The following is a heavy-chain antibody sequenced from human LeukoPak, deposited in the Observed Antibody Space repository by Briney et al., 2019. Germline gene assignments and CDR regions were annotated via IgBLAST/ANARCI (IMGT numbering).Heavy chain of an antibody. CDR2: LTGSGDTT. J-gene: IGHJ4*02. CDR1: GFIFRSYA. CDR3: AKDSGSSGYFEDTFDY. Sequence: GGSLRLSCAASGFIFRSYAMSWVRQAPGKGLEWVSALTGSGDTTCYADSVKGRFTISRDNSKNTLYLQMNSLRAEDTAVYHCAKDSGSSGYFEDTFDYWGQGTLVTVSS. V-gene: IGHV3-23*01. D-gene: IGHD3-22*01.